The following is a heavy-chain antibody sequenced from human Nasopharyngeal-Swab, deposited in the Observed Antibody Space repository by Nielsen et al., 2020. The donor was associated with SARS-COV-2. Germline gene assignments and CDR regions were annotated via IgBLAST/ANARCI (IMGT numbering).Heavy chain of an antibody. CDR2: IYYSGST. V-gene: IGHV4-30-4*01. Sequence: RQAPGKGLEWIGYIYYSGSTYYNPSLKSRVTISVDTSKNQFSLKLSSVTAADTAVYYCARVGAYYYDSSGQKHWYFDLWGRGILVTVSS. J-gene: IGHJ2*01. D-gene: IGHD3-22*01. CDR3: ARVGAYYYDSSGQKHWYFDL.